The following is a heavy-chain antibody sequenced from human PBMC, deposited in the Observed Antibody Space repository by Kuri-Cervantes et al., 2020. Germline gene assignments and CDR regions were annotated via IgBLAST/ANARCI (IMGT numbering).Heavy chain of an antibody. Sequence: GESLKISCVASGFTFRRYWMSWVRQAPGKGLEWVANVKQDGSEKYYVDSVKGRFTISRDNAKNSLYLQMNSLRAEDTALYYCAKPYYYDSSGYYYGVSAFDIWGQGTMVTVSS. J-gene: IGHJ3*02. CDR3: AKPYYYDSSGYYYGVSAFDI. V-gene: IGHV3-7*03. CDR2: VKQDGSEK. D-gene: IGHD3-22*01. CDR1: GFTFRRYW.